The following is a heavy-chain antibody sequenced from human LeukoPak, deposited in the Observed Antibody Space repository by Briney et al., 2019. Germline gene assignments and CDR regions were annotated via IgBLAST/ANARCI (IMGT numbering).Heavy chain of an antibody. CDR2: IIPIFGTA. J-gene: IGHJ3*02. Sequence: SVTVSCKASGGTFSSYAISWVRQAPGQGLEWMGGIIPIFGTANYAQKFQGRVTITADESTSTAYMELSSLRSEDTAVYYCARAPKPQSSGWYDDAFDIWGQGTMVTVSS. V-gene: IGHV1-69*01. CDR1: GGTFSSYA. CDR3: ARAPKPQSSGWYDDAFDI. D-gene: IGHD6-19*01.